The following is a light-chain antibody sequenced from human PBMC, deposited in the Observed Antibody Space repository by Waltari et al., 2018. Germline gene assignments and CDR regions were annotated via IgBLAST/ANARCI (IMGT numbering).Light chain of an antibody. Sequence: DIVMTQSPDSLAVSLGERATINCKSSQSVLYSSNNKNYLAWSQQKAGQPPKVLIYWASTRESGVPDRFSGSGSGTDFTLTISSLQAEDVALYYCQQYYNTPFTFGPGTKVDIK. CDR2: WAS. J-gene: IGKJ3*01. CDR1: QSVLYSSNNKNY. V-gene: IGKV4-1*01. CDR3: QQYYNTPFT.